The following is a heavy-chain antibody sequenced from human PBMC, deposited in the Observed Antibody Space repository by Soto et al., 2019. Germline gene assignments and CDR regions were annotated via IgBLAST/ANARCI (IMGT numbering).Heavy chain of an antibody. D-gene: IGHD2-2*01. J-gene: IGHJ4*02. CDR1: GYTFTSYG. CDR3: ARDLWDIVVVPAAMGY. CDR2: ISAYNGNT. V-gene: IGHV1-18*01. Sequence: QVQLVQSGAEVKKPGASVKVTCKASGYTFTSYGISWVRQAPGQGLGWMGWISAYNGNTNYAQKLQGRVPMTTDSSTSTAYMELRSLRSDDTAVYYCARDLWDIVVVPAAMGYWGQRTLVTVSS.